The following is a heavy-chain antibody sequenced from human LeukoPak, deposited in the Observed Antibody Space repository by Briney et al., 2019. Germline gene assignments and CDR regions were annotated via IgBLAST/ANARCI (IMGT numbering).Heavy chain of an antibody. CDR2: INPSGGST. J-gene: IGHJ4*02. CDR3: ASLSVAGSFDY. D-gene: IGHD6-19*01. Sequence: ASVNVSCTASGYTFTSYYMHWVRQAPGQGLEWMGIINPSGGSTSYAQKFQGRVTVTRDTSTSTVYMELSSLRSEDTAVYYCASLSVAGSFDYWGQGTLVTVSS. V-gene: IGHV1-46*01. CDR1: GYTFTSYY.